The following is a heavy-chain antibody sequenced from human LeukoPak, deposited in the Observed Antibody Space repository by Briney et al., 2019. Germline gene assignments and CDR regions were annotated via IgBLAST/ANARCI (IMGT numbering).Heavy chain of an antibody. CDR1: GFTFSSYS. J-gene: IGHJ6*03. D-gene: IGHD6-13*01. Sequence: PGGSLRLSCAASGFTFSSYSMNWVRQAPGKGLEWVSSISSSSSYIYYADSVKGRFTISRDNAKNSLYLQMNSLRAEDTAVYYCARAIAAYYYMDVWGKGTTVTVSS. CDR3: ARAIAAYYYMDV. V-gene: IGHV3-21*01. CDR2: ISSSSSYI.